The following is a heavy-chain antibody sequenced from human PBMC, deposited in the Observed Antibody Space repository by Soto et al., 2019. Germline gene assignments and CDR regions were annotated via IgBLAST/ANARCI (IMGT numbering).Heavy chain of an antibody. D-gene: IGHD6-13*01. J-gene: IGHJ5*01. Sequence: QVQLQESGPGLVKPSETLSLTCTVSGGSITNHYWTWIRQPAGKGLEWIGRIFTSGSTNYNPSLKSRLTMSVDTSKNQFSRKLNSVTAADTALYFCARQTTYISSWFDYWGHGTLVTVSS. V-gene: IGHV4-4*07. CDR2: IFTSGST. CDR1: GGSITNHY. CDR3: ARQTTYISSWFDY.